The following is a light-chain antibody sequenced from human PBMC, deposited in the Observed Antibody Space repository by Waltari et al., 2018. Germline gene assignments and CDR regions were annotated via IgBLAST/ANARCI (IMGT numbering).Light chain of an antibody. CDR2: KSD. J-gene: IGLJ3*02. CDR1: RPNFRSNY. V-gene: IGLV1-47*01. CDR3: ATWDDSLNALV. Sequence: QSVLTQPPSASGTPGQRVPISCSVSRPNFRSNYLYWYQQLPGTAPKLLIHKSDQRSSGVPDRFSGSKSGTSASLAISGLRSEDEADYYCATWDDSLNALVFGGGTKLTVL.